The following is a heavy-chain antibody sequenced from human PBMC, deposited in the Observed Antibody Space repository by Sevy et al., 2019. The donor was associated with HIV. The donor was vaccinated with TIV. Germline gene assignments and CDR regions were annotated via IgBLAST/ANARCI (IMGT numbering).Heavy chain of an antibody. D-gene: IGHD6-13*01. CDR2: TRNKADSYTT. V-gene: IGHV3-72*01. CDR3: ATHAGIAAAGRVFDY. Sequence: GGSLRLSCAASGFTFSDHYMEWVRQAPGKGLEWVGRTRNKADSYTTEYAASVKGRFTISRNYYKNSLYLQINSRKTEDTAVYYCATHAGIAAAGRVFDYWGQGSLVTVSS. J-gene: IGHJ4*02. CDR1: GFTFSDHY.